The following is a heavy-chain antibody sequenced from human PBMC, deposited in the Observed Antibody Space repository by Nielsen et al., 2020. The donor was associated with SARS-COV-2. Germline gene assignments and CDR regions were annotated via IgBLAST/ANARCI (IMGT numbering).Heavy chain of an antibody. CDR2: IYPDNSDI. CDR3: ARQALGRDGYINPDY. J-gene: IGHJ4*02. V-gene: IGHV5-51*01. Sequence: GESLKISCKGSGYSFTSYWISWVRQMPGKGLEWMGIIYPDNSDIRYGPSFQGQLTISADKSISTAYLQWSSLKASDTAMYYCARQALGRDGYINPDYWGQGTLVTVSS. D-gene: IGHD5-24*01. CDR1: GYSFTSYW.